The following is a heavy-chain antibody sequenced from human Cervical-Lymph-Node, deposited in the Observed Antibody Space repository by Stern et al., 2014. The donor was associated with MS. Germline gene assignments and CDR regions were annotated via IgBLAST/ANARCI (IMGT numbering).Heavy chain of an antibody. J-gene: IGHJ4*02. CDR3: ARQTTAWASDV. CDR1: GFKFSIYW. CDR2: IYPGDSET. Sequence: EVQLVQSGAELIRPGESLKISCKGAGFKFSIYWIAWVSQMPGEGLEGMGIIYPGDSETRYSPSFQCQVNMSADTSTSTAYLQWSSLNASDTAMYFCARQTTAWASDVWGQGTLVTVSS. V-gene: IGHV5-51*01. D-gene: IGHD1-14*01.